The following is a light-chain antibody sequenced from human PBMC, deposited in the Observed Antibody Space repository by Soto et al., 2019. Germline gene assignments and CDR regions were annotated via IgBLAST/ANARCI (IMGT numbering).Light chain of an antibody. J-gene: IGLJ2*01. Sequence: QLVLTQPRSVSGSPGQSVTISCTGTSSDVGGYNYVSWYQQHPGKAPKLIIYDVSKRPSGVPDHFSGSKSGNTASLTISGLQTEDEADYYCCSYAGSYTFVFGGGTKVTVL. V-gene: IGLV2-11*01. CDR1: SSDVGGYNY. CDR2: DVS. CDR3: CSYAGSYTFV.